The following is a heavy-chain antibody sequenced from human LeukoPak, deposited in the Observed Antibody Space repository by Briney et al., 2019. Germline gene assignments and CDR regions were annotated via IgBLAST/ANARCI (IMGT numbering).Heavy chain of an antibody. CDR2: ISYDGSNK. J-gene: IGHJ4*02. CDR1: GFTFSSYA. V-gene: IGHV3-30-3*01. D-gene: IGHD6-13*01. Sequence: GGSLRLSCAASGFTFSSYAMHWVRQAPGKGLEWVAVISYDGSNKYYADSVKGRFTISRDNSKDTLYLQMNSLRAEDTAVYYCASHIAAAGFDYWGQGTLVTASS. CDR3: ASHIAAAGFDY.